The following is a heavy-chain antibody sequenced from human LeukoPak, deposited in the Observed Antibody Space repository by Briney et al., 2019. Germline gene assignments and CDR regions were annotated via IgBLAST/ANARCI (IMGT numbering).Heavy chain of an antibody. CDR2: IRYDESYK. D-gene: IGHD1-26*01. CDR3: AKDPREGYYFDY. J-gene: IGHJ4*02. V-gene: IGHV3-30*02. Sequence: PGGSLRLSCAASGFTFSGYGMHWVRQAPGKGLEWVAFIRYDESYKYYADSVKGRFTISRDNSKNTLYLQMNGLRAEDTAVYYCAKDPREGYYFDYWGQGTLVTVSS. CDR1: GFTFSGYG.